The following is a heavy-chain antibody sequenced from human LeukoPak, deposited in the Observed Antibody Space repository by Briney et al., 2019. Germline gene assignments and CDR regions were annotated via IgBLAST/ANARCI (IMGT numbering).Heavy chain of an antibody. Sequence: SETLSLTCAVYGGSFSGYYWSWIRQPPGKGLEWIGEINHSGSTNYNPSLKSRVTISVDTSKDQFSLKLSSVTAADTAVYYCARDYYDSSGYYYGIHDYWGQGTLVTVSS. V-gene: IGHV4-34*01. D-gene: IGHD3-22*01. J-gene: IGHJ4*02. CDR3: ARDYYDSSGYYYGIHDY. CDR2: INHSGST. CDR1: GGSFSGYY.